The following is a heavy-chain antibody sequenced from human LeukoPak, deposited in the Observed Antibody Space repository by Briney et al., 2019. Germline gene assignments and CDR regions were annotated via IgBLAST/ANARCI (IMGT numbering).Heavy chain of an antibody. V-gene: IGHV3-48*01. Sequence: TGGSLRLSCAASGFTFNSYAFNWVRQAPGKGLEWVSYISSSSNVIYYTESVKGRFTISRDNARNLVYLQMNGLRAEDTAVYYCARDTKWLPMTFDIWGQGTMVTVSS. D-gene: IGHD6-19*01. J-gene: IGHJ3*02. CDR1: GFTFNSYA. CDR2: ISSSSNVI. CDR3: ARDTKWLPMTFDI.